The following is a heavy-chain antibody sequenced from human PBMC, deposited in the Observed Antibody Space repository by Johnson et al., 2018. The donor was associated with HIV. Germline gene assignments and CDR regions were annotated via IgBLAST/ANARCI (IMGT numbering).Heavy chain of an antibody. D-gene: IGHD5-18*01. CDR1: GFTFSTSV. V-gene: IGHV3-NL1*01. CDR2: ISGSGGST. CDR3: AKERGYSYGRGAFDI. J-gene: IGHJ3*02. Sequence: QVQLVESGGGVVQPGTSLRLSCAPSGFTFSTSVMHWVRRAPGKGLEWVSGISGSGGSTNYADSVKGRFTISRDNSGNTLYLQMHSLRVEDTAVYYCAKERGYSYGRGAFDIWGQGTMVTVSS.